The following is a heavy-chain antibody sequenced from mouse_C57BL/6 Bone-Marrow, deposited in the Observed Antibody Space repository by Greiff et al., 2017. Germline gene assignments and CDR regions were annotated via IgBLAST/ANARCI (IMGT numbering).Heavy chain of an antibody. CDR3: ARGGQLRLRPFAY. CDR1: GYTFTSYW. Sequence: VQLQPPGAELVMPGASVKLSCKASGYTFTSYWMHWVKQRPGQGLEWIGEIDPSDSYTNYNQKFKGKSTLTVDKSSSTAYMQLSSLTSEDSAVYYCARGGQLRLRPFAYWGQGTLVTVSA. J-gene: IGHJ3*01. V-gene: IGHV1-69*01. D-gene: IGHD3-2*02. CDR2: IDPSDSYT.